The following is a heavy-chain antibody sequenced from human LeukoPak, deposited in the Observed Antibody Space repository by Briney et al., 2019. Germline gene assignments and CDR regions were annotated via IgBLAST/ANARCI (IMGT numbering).Heavy chain of an antibody. CDR2: ISSSSSYI. CDR3: ARSGYCTNGVCPQNY. Sequence: PGGSLRLSCAASGFTFSSYSMNWVRQAPGKGLEWVSSISSSSSYIYYADSVKGRFTISRDNAKNSLYLQMNGLRAEDTAVYYCARSGYCTNGVCPQNYWGQGTLVTVSS. D-gene: IGHD2-8*01. J-gene: IGHJ4*02. V-gene: IGHV3-21*01. CDR1: GFTFSSYS.